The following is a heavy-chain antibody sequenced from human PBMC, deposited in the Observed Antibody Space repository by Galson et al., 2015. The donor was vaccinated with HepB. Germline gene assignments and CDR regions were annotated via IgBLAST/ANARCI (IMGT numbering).Heavy chain of an antibody. CDR2: ITGKGDST. D-gene: IGHD5-18*01. CDR3: AKGYGLFDS. Sequence: RLSCAASGXAFDSHAMSWVRQAPGRGLEXXXGITGKGDSTFYADSVKGRFTVSKDNSNNMLYLQMNSLRAEDAGLYFCAKGYGLFDSWGQGILVTVSS. J-gene: IGHJ5*01. V-gene: IGHV3-23*01. CDR1: GXAFDSHA.